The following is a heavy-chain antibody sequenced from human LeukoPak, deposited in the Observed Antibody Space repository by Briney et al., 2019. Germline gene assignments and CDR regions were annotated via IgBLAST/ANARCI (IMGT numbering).Heavy chain of an antibody. CDR3: VSVGSSSWYLGILQSCWFDP. D-gene: IGHD6-13*01. V-gene: IGHV4-39*01. Sequence: KASETLSLTCTVSGGSISSNEYYWGWIRQPPGKGLEWIGNIYSDGTTYYNPSLKSRVTTSVDMSRNQFSLNLKSVTAADTAVYFCVSVGSSSWYLGILQSCWFDPWGQGTLVTVSS. CDR2: IYSDGTT. CDR1: GGSISSNEYY. J-gene: IGHJ5*02.